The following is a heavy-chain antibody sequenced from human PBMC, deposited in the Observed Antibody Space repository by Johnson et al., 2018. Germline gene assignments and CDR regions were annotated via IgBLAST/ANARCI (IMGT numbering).Heavy chain of an antibody. CDR2: ISYNGSNK. CDR3: AKDDAEDGAFDI. D-gene: IGHD5-24*01. Sequence: QVQLVESGGGAVQPGRSLRLPCVASGFTFSSYALHWVRQAPGEGLEWVAVISYNGSNKKYADSVKGRFTISRDNSKNTLYLQMNSLRDEDTAVYYCAKDDAEDGAFDIWGQGTMVTVSS. V-gene: IGHV3-30*04. J-gene: IGHJ3*02. CDR1: GFTFSSYA.